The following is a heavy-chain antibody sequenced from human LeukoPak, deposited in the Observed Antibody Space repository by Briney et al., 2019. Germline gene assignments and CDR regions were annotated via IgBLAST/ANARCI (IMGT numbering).Heavy chain of an antibody. CDR2: IYYSGST. D-gene: IGHD3-16*01. CDR3: GRQGGRNDY. J-gene: IGHJ4*02. V-gene: IGHV4-39*01. Sequence: SETLSLTCIVSGGSLSSSSYYWGWIRHPPGKGLEWIGSIYYSGSTYYNPSLKSPVTLSVKTPKNQFSLKLSSVTAADTAVYYCGRQGGRNDYWGQGTLVTVSS. CDR1: GGSLSSSSYY.